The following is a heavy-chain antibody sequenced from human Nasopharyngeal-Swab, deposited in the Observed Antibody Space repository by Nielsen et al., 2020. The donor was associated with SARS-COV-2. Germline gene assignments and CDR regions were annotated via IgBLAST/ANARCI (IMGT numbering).Heavy chain of an antibody. CDR2: TIPIFGTA. D-gene: IGHD6-13*01. CDR3: ARDKGIAIHDAFDI. Sequence: SVKVSCKASGGTFSSYAISWVRQAPGQGLEWMGGTIPIFGTANYAQKFQGRVTITADESTSTAYMELSSLRSEDTAVYYCARDKGIAIHDAFDIWGQGTMVTVSS. CDR1: GGTFSSYA. V-gene: IGHV1-69*13. J-gene: IGHJ3*02.